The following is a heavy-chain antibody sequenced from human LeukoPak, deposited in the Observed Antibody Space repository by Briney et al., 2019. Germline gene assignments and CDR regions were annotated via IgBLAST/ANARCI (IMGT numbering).Heavy chain of an antibody. D-gene: IGHD2-2*01. CDR1: GFTFNSYA. V-gene: IGHV3-30-3*01. J-gene: IGHJ4*02. CDR3: ARDLGKYCSSTSCSGY. CDR2: ISYDGSNK. Sequence: AGGSLRLSCAASGFTFNSYAMHWVRQAPGKGLEWVAVISYDGSNKYYADSVRGRFTISRDNSKNTLYLQMNSLRAEDTAVYYCARDLGKYCSSTSCSGYWGQGTLVTVSS.